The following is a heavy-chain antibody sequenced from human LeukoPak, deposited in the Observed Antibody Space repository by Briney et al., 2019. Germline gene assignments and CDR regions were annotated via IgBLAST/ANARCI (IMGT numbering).Heavy chain of an antibody. Sequence: GGSLRLSCAASGFTFKNYAMDWVRQAPGKGLEWVSVISGSAGTTYYADSVKGRFTISRDFSKNTLHLQMNSLRADDSAVYYCAEDFGGVDISCYYRPGGFDSWGQGTMVTVSS. D-gene: IGHD3-22*01. CDR2: ISGSAGTT. CDR1: GFTFKNYA. V-gene: IGHV3-23*01. CDR3: AEDFGGVDISCYYRPGGFDS. J-gene: IGHJ3*02.